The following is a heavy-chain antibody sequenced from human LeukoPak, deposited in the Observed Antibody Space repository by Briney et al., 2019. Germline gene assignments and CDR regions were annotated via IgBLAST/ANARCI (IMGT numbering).Heavy chain of an antibody. CDR2: IWYDGSNK. CDR3: ARGLRGWELEMEYFDY. V-gene: IGHV3-30*19. J-gene: IGHJ4*02. CDR1: GFTFSSYG. D-gene: IGHD1-26*01. Sequence: GGSLRLSCAASGFTFSSYGMHWVRQAPGKGLEWVAVIWYDGSNKYYADSVKGRFTISRDNSKNTLYLQMNSLRAEDTAVYYCARGLRGWELEMEYFDYWGQGALVTVSS.